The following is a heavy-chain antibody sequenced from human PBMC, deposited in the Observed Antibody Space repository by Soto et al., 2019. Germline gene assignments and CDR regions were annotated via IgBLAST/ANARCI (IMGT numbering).Heavy chain of an antibody. CDR2: IYHSGTT. CDR3: ARLDYDISGYGFPFVFDI. D-gene: IGHD3-22*01. J-gene: IGHJ3*02. V-gene: IGHV4-30-2*01. Sequence: SETLSLTCAVSGASISSGGYSWSWIRQPPGKGLEWIGYIYHSGTTYYNPSLKSRVTISVDRSKNQFSLRLSSVTAADTAVYYCARLDYDISGYGFPFVFDIWGQGSMVIVSS. CDR1: GASISSGGYS.